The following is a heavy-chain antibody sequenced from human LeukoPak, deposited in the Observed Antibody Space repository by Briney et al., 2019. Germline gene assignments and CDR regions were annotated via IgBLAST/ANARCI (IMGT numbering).Heavy chain of an antibody. V-gene: IGHV3-43*01. CDR1: GFTFDDYT. CDR3: AREYYDSGAYYSLDS. CDR2: ISWDGGGT. D-gene: IGHD3-22*01. J-gene: IGHJ4*02. Sequence: GGSLRLSCVASGFTFDDYTMHWVRQAPGKGLEWVSVISWDGGGTYYADSVKGRFTISRDNSKNSLYLQMNSLRTEDTALYYCAREYYDSGAYYSLDSWGRGTLVTVSS.